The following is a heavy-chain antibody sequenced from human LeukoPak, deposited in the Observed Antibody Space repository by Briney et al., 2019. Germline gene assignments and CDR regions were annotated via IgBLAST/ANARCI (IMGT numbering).Heavy chain of an antibody. CDR1: GFTVSSNY. V-gene: IGHV3-53*01. D-gene: IGHD2-21*01. CDR3: AKDQVISGSEASDI. Sequence: GGSLRLSCAASGFTVSSNYMSWVRQAPWKGLDWVSVIYAGDNTYYADSVKGRFTISRDNSWNTLYLQMSSLRVEDTAVYYCAKDQVISGSEASDIWGQGTMVTVSS. CDR2: IYAGDNT. J-gene: IGHJ3*02.